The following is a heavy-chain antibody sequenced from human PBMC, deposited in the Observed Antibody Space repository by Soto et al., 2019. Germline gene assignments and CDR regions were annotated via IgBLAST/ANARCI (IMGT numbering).Heavy chain of an antibody. J-gene: IGHJ4*02. CDR2: ISSSSSYI. D-gene: IGHD2-15*01. CDR3: ARAKDIVVVVAATPGVDY. CDR1: GFTFSSYG. Sequence: VQLVESGGGVVQPGRSLRLSCAASGFTFSSYGMHWVRQAPGKGLEWVSSISSSSSYIYYADSVKGRFTISRDNAKNSLYLQMNSLRAEDTAVYYCARAKDIVVVVAATPGVDYWGQGTLVTVSS. V-gene: IGHV3-21*01.